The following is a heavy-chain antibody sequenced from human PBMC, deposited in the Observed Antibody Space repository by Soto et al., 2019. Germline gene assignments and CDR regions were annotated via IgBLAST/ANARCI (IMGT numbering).Heavy chain of an antibody. CDR1: GGSFSGYY. Sequence: SETLSLTCAVYGGSFSGYYWSWIRQPPGKGLEWIGEINHSGSTNYNPSLKSRVTISVDTSKNQFSLKLSSVTAADTAVYYCARRAKIDWLSWASYYGMDVWGQGTTVTVSS. V-gene: IGHV4-34*01. J-gene: IGHJ6*02. CDR3: ARRAKIDWLSWASYYGMDV. CDR2: INHSGST. D-gene: IGHD3-9*01.